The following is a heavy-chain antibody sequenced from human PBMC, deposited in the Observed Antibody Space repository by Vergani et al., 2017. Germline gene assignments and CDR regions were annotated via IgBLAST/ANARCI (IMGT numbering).Heavy chain of an antibody. Sequence: QITLKESGPTLVKPTQTLTLTCTFSGFSLSTSGVGLGWIRQPPGKALEWLALIYCNDDKRYSPSLKSRLTITKDTAKKQVVLTMTNMDPVDTATYYCARQHWTSFDYWGQGTLVTVSS. CDR2: IYCNDDK. CDR3: ARQHWTSFDY. D-gene: IGHD3-3*02. J-gene: IGHJ4*02. V-gene: IGHV2-5*01. CDR1: GFSLSTSGVG.